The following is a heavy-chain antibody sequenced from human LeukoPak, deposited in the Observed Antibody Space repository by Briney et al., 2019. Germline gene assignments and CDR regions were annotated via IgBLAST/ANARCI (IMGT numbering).Heavy chain of an antibody. CDR1: GYTFTSYG. D-gene: IGHD6-19*01. CDR3: ARDTRSSSGWYYFDY. Sequence: EASVKVSCKASGYTFTSYGINWVRQAPGQGLEWMGWISAYNGNTNYAQKLQGRVTMTTDTSTSTAYMELRSLRSDDTAVYYCARDTRSSSGWYYFDYWGQGTLVTVSS. V-gene: IGHV1-18*01. J-gene: IGHJ4*02. CDR2: ISAYNGNT.